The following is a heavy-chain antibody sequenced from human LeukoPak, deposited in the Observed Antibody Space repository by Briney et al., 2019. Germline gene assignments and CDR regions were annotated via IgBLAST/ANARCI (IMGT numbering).Heavy chain of an antibody. CDR1: GYTFTSYD. CDR3: GRRVYDGNRVDY. V-gene: IGHV1-8*01. D-gene: IGHD5/OR15-5a*01. Sequence: ASVKVTFKASGYTFTSYDINWVRQATGQGLEWMGWMNPNSGSTGYAQRFQGRVTMTRNTSISTAYMELSSLTSEDTAVYYCGRRVYDGNRVDYWGQGSLVTVSS. J-gene: IGHJ4*02. CDR2: MNPNSGST.